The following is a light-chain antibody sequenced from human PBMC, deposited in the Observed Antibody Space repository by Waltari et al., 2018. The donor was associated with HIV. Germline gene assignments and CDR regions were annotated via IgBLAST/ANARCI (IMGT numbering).Light chain of an antibody. Sequence: SYELTPDPSVSVALGQTVRITCQGDSLKRYYARGYKQKSGQAPVVVVFGRNYRPSGIPARFSGSSSGNTATLTITGAQADDEADYYCHSRDSSGSHVVFGGGTKVTVL. J-gene: IGLJ2*01. CDR3: HSRDSSGSHVV. CDR2: GRN. V-gene: IGLV3-19*01. CDR1: SLKRYY.